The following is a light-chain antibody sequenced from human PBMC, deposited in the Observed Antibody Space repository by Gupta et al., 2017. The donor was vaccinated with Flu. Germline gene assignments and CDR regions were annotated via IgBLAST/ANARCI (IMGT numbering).Light chain of an antibody. CDR3: QSYDNSLSGFV. Sequence: APGQRVTIYCAGSSSNIGAGYDVHWYQQLPGTAPKLLIFGNGHRPSGDPARFSGSKSGTSASLAITGLQAEDEADYYCQSYDNSLSGFVFASGTKVIVL. CDR2: GNG. J-gene: IGLJ1*01. V-gene: IGLV1-40*01. CDR1: SSNIGAGYD.